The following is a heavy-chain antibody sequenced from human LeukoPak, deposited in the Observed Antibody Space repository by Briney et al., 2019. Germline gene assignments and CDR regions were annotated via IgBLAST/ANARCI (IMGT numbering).Heavy chain of an antibody. CDR3: AKDLRGGSTN. J-gene: IGHJ4*02. Sequence: GGSLRLSCAVSGFTFSNFGMHWVRQAPGKGLEWVAFIRYDGSNTYYPDSVKGRFTISRDNSKNTPYLQMNSLRTEDTAVYSCAKDLRGGSTNWGQGTLVTVSS. D-gene: IGHD2-15*01. CDR1: GFTFSNFG. V-gene: IGHV3-30*02. CDR2: IRYDGSNT.